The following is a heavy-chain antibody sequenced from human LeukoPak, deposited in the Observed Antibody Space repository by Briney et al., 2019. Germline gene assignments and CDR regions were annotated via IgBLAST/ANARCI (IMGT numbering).Heavy chain of an antibody. D-gene: IGHD3-16*01. J-gene: IGHJ4*02. CDR3: ARDVQGGLFDY. CDR2: MWYVGSKQ. CDR1: GFTLSTYG. V-gene: IGHV3-33*01. Sequence: GGSLRLSCAASGFTLSTYGMHWVRQAPGKGLEWVGVMWYVGSKQYYADSVKGRFTISRDNSKNTLYLQMNSLRAEDTAVYYCARDVQGGLFDYWGQGTLVTVSS.